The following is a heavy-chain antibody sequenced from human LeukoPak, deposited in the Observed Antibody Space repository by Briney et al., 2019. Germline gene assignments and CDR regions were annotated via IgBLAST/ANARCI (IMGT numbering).Heavy chain of an antibody. J-gene: IGHJ4*02. Sequence: GGSLRLSCAASGFTFSSYEMNWVRQAPGKGLEWVSYISSSGSTIYYADSVKGRFTISRDNSKNTLYLQMNSLRAEDTAVYYCAKDPYHGWEATLAQLDYWGQGTLVTVSS. V-gene: IGHV3-48*03. CDR3: AKDPYHGWEATLAQLDY. CDR2: ISSSGSTI. CDR1: GFTFSSYE. D-gene: IGHD1-26*01.